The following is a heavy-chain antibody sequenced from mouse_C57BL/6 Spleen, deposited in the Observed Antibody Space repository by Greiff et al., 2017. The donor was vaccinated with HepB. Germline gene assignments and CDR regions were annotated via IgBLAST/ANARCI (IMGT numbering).Heavy chain of an antibody. J-gene: IGHJ2*01. D-gene: IGHD2-4*01. CDR1: GYTFTDYY. CDR2: IYPGSGNT. Sequence: VQLKQSGAELVRPGASVKLSCKASGYTFTDYYINWVKQRPGQGLEWIAGIYPGSGNTYYNEKFKGKATLTAEKSSSTAYMQLSSLTSEDSAVYFCARDYDEGYWGQGTTLTVSS. CDR3: ARDYDEGY. V-gene: IGHV1-76*01.